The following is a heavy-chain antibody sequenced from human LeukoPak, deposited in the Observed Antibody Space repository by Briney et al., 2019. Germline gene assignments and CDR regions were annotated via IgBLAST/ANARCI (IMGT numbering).Heavy chain of an antibody. CDR3: ARAFS. D-gene: IGHD3-16*01. CDR1: GCSLSSQW. Sequence: GGSLRLSCAASGCSLSSQWMSWVRQAPGKGPEWVANIKEDGSQKFYVDSVKGRFTISRDNAKNSLYLQMNSLRAEDTAVYYCARAFSWGQGTLVTVSS. J-gene: IGHJ5*02. V-gene: IGHV3-7*01. CDR2: IKEDGSQK.